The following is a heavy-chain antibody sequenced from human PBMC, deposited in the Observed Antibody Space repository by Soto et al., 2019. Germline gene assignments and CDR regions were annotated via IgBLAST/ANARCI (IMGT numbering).Heavy chain of an antibody. CDR1: GGSFSGYY. D-gene: IGHD3-3*01. CDR2: INHSGST. V-gene: IGHV4-34*01. CDR3: AREKLVFGVVIRLGHYYYGMDV. Sequence: SETLSLTCAVYGGSFSGYYWSWIRQPPGKGLEWIGEINHSGSTNYNPSLKSRVTISVDTSKNQFSLKLSSVTAADTAVYHCAREKLVFGVVIRLGHYYYGMDVWGQGTTVTVSS. J-gene: IGHJ6*02.